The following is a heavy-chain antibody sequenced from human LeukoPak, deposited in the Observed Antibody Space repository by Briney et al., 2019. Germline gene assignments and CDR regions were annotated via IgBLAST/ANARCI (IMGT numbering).Heavy chain of an antibody. CDR3: ARQLYGGNSGAYFDY. CDR1: GYSFTSYW. Sequence: GESLKISCKGSGYSFTSYWIGWMRQMPGKGLEWMGIIYPGDSDTRYSPSFQGQVTISADKSISTAYLQWSSLKASDTAMYYCARQLYGGNSGAYFDYWGQGTLVTVSS. CDR2: IYPGDSDT. J-gene: IGHJ4*02. V-gene: IGHV5-51*01. D-gene: IGHD4-23*01.